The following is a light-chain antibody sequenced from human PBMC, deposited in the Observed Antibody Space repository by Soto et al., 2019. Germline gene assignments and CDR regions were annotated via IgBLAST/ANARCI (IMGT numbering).Light chain of an antibody. CDR3: QKYHSYLRT. J-gene: IGKJ1*01. V-gene: IGKV1-5*01. Sequence: DIQMTQSPSTLSASVGDRVTITCRASQSIRNWVAWYQQKPGKAPKLLIYDASSLESGVPSRFSGSGSGTEFTLTSSRLQPEDFATYYCQKYHSYLRTFGQGTKVDIK. CDR2: DAS. CDR1: QSIRNW.